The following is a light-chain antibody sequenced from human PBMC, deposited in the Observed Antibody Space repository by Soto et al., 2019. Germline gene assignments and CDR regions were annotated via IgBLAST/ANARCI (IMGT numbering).Light chain of an antibody. J-gene: IGKJ1*01. CDR3: QQYGSSPQT. V-gene: IGKV3-20*01. CDR1: QRVSSTY. Sequence: EIVLTQSPGTLSLSPGERATLSCRASQRVSSTYLAWYQQKPGQAPRLLIYGASSRATGIPDRFTGSGSGTGFSLTISRLEPEDFAVYYCQQYGSSPQTFGQGTKVEIK. CDR2: GAS.